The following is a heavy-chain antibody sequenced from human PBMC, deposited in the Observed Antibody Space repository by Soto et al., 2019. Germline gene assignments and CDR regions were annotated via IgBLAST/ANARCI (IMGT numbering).Heavy chain of an antibody. V-gene: IGHV4-31*03. J-gene: IGHJ5*02. Sequence: TVDLSGNVSGGCIISGGYYCTWTRQHPGKGLEWIGNIHHSGSTFYNPSLKSRVSISVDTSKNQFSLKLSSVTAADTAVYYCARSLFPWGQGTLVTVSS. CDR2: IHHSGST. CDR3: ARSLFP. D-gene: IGHD3-16*01. CDR1: GGCIISGGYY.